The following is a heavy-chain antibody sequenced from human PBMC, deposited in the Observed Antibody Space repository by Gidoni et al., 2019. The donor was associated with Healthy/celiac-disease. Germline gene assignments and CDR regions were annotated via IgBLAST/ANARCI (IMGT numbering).Heavy chain of an antibody. CDR3: ARAFMTTVTTYYFDY. D-gene: IGHD4-17*01. V-gene: IGHV4-39*01. CDR2: IYYSGST. Sequence: QLQLQESGPGLVKPSETLSLTCTVSGGSISSSSYYWGWLRQPPGKGLEWIGSIYYSGSTYYNPSLKSRVTISVDTSKNQFSLKLSSVTAADTAVYYCARAFMTTVTTYYFDYWGQGTLVTVSS. CDR1: GGSISSSSYY. J-gene: IGHJ4*02.